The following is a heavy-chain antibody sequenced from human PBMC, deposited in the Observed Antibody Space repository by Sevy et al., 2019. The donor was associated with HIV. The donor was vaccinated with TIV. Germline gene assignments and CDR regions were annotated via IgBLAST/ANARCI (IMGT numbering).Heavy chain of an antibody. V-gene: IGHV3-30*03. CDR1: GFTFSSYD. CDR2: ISYDGRGK. J-gene: IGHJ6*03. Sequence: GESLKISCAASGFTFSSYDMHWVRQAPGKGLEWVAVISYDGRGKHYAASVKGRFTISRDNAKNTLYLQMNSLRVEDSAVFYCAAVALTFGGDPYENHHFMDVWGRGTRVTVSS. CDR3: AAVALTFGGDPYENHHFMDV. D-gene: IGHD3-16*01.